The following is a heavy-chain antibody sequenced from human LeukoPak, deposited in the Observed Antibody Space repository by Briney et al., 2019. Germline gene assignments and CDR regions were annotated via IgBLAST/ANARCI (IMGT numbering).Heavy chain of an antibody. CDR2: IYYSGST. V-gene: IGHV4-39*07. D-gene: IGHD3-16*02. J-gene: IGHJ3*01. CDR3: ARAPRTGAWDMITFGGVIVHGDAFDF. CDR1: GGSLISTTYY. Sequence: SETLSLTCAVSGGSLISTTYYWGWIHQPPGKGLEWIGSIYYSGSTYYNPSLKSRVTVSVDMSKNQFSLQLSSVTAADTAVYYCARAPRTGAWDMITFGGVIVHGDAFDFWGQGTMVTVSS.